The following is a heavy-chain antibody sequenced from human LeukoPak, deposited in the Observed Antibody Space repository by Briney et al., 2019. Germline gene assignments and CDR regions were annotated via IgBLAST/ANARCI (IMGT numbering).Heavy chain of an antibody. CDR1: GFTFSSYA. CDR3: AKGDYDFWSGYYFY. D-gene: IGHD3-3*01. CDR2: ASGSGGSI. Sequence: GGSLRLSCAASGFTFSSYAMSWVRQAPGKGLEWVSSASGSGGSIGYADSVKGRFTISRDNAKNSLYLQMNSLRAEDTALYYCAKGDYDFWSGYYFYWGQGTLVTVSS. J-gene: IGHJ4*02. V-gene: IGHV3-23*01.